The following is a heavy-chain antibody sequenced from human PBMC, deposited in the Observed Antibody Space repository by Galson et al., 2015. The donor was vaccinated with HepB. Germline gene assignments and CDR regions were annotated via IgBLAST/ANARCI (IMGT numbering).Heavy chain of an antibody. CDR1: DGSISSTSHF. D-gene: IGHD5/OR15-5a*01. V-gene: IGHV4-39*01. CDR3: ARQEYGVDDSPVYYFDY. Sequence: ETLSLTCTVSDGSISSTSHFWGWIRQPPGKALEWLGSISYRGGSYITPSLQSRLTLSVDTSENTFSLRLKSLTAADTAIYYCARQEYGVDDSPVYYFDYWGQGTLVPVSS. J-gene: IGHJ4*02. CDR2: ISYRGGS.